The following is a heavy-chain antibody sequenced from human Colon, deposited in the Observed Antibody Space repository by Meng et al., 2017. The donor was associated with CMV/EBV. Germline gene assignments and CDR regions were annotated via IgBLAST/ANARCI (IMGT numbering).Heavy chain of an antibody. CDR1: GFTFSEYW. CDR2: LNPFGSGI. V-gene: IGHV3-74*01. J-gene: IGHJ4*02. Sequence: GESLRLSCAASGFTFSEYWMHWVRQVPGKGLVWVSRLNPFGSGISYADYVKGRFIISRDNAGSTLYLQMNGLIADDTAIYYCARYRSTTESGVGLDSWGQGTLVTVSS. D-gene: IGHD1-1*01. CDR3: ARYRSTTESGVGLDS.